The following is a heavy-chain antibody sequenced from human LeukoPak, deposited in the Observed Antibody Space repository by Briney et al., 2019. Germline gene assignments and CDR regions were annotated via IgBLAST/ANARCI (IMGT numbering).Heavy chain of an antibody. CDR2: IYTSGST. CDR3: ARERGYSGYDDYYYYYMDV. V-gene: IGHV4-4*07. CDR1: GGSISSYY. Sequence: SETLSLTCTVSGGSISSYYWSWIRQPAGKGLEWIGRIYTSGSTNYNPSLKSRVTMSVDTSKNQFSLKLSSVTAADTAVYYCARERGYSGYDDYYYYYMDVWGKGTTVTISS. D-gene: IGHD5-12*01. J-gene: IGHJ6*03.